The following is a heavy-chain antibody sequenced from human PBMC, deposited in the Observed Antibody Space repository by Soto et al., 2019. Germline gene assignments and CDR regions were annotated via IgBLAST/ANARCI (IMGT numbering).Heavy chain of an antibody. CDR3: ARESEDLTSNFDY. Sequence: PGGSLRLCCAASGFTFSSYAMSWVHQAPGKGLEWVSAISGSGGSTYYADSVKGRFTISRDNAKNSLYLEMNSLRAEDTAVYYCARESEDLTSNFDYWGQGTLVTVSS. CDR2: ISGSGGST. CDR1: GFTFSSYA. J-gene: IGHJ4*02. V-gene: IGHV3-23*01.